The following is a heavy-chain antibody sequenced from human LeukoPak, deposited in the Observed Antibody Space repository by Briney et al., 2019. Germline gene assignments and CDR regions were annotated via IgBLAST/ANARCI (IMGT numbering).Heavy chain of an antibody. CDR3: ARDREDIVVVPAATSNYYYYYYMDV. CDR1: GFTLSSYS. CDR2: IKQDGSEK. D-gene: IGHD2-2*01. J-gene: IGHJ6*03. V-gene: IGHV3-7*01. Sequence: GGSLRLSCAASGFTLSSYSMNWVRQAPGKGLEWVANIKQDGSEKYYVDSVKGRFTISRDNAKNSVYLHMNSLRAEDTAVYYCARDREDIVVVPAATSNYYYYYYMDVWGKGTTVTISS.